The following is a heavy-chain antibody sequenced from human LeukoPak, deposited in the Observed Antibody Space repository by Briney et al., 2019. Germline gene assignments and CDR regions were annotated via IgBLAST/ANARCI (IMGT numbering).Heavy chain of an antibody. CDR2: ISYTGAT. V-gene: IGHV4-39*01. J-gene: IGHJ5*02. CDR1: GASISNSDYF. CDR3: ARSMSHWFDP. Sequence: PSETLSLTCTVSGASISNSDYFWAWVRQAPGKGLEWIGTISYTGATYYTPSLKSRVTISVDTSKNQFSLKLSSVTAADTAVYYCARSMSHWFDPWGQGTLVTVSS.